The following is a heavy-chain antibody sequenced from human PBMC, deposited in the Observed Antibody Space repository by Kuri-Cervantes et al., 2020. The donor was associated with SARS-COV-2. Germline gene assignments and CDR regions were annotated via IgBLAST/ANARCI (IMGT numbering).Heavy chain of an antibody. Sequence: GGSLRLSCAASGFTFSTYWMHWVRQAPGKGLVWVSLINSDVTITRYADSVKGRFTISRDNAKNTLYLQMNSLRAEDTALYYCARVDHTLGRGDAIDIWGQGTMVTFSS. CDR3: ARVDHTLGRGDAIDI. J-gene: IGHJ3*02. CDR1: GFTFSTYW. V-gene: IGHV3-74*01. D-gene: IGHD2-15*01. CDR2: INSDVTIT.